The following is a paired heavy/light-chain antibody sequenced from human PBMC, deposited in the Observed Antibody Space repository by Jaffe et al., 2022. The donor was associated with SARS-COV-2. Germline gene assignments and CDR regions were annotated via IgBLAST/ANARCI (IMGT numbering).Light chain of an antibody. Sequence: EIVLTQSPGTLSLSPGERATLSCRASQSVSSSYLAWYQQKPGQAPRLLIYGASSRATGIPDRFSGSGSGTDFTLTISRLEPEDFAVYYCQQYGSSPVFGQGTKLEIK. CDR2: GAS. V-gene: IGKV3-20*01. CDR1: QSVSSSY. J-gene: IGKJ2*01. CDR3: QQYGSSPV.
Heavy chain of an antibody. CDR3: ARTSRWGKKVGATPSYYYYYMDV. D-gene: IGHD1-26*01. CDR2: IIPIFGTA. V-gene: IGHV1-69*01. CDR1: GGTFSSYA. Sequence: QVQLVQSGAEVKKPGSSVKVSCKASGGTFSSYAISWVRQAPGQGLEWMGGIIPIFGTANYAQKFQGRVTITADESTSTAYMELSSLRSEDTAVYYCARTSRWGKKVGATPSYYYYYMDVWGKGTTVTVSS. J-gene: IGHJ6*03.